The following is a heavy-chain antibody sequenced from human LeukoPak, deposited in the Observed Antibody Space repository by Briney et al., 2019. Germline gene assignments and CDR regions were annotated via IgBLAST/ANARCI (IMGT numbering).Heavy chain of an antibody. V-gene: IGHV3-21*01. D-gene: IGHD5-18*01. CDR2: ISSSGDYI. CDR1: GFTFSTYS. CDR3: ARVSGTWVQLPTDY. Sequence: GGSLRLSCAASGFTFSTYSMNWVRQAPGKGLEWVSSISSSGDYIYYADSVKGRFTVSRDNAKNSLYLQMNSLRAEDTAIYYCARVSGTWVQLPTDYWGQGTLVTVSS. J-gene: IGHJ4*02.